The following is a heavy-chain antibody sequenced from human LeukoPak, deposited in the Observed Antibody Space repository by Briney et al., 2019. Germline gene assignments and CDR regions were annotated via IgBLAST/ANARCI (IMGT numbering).Heavy chain of an antibody. J-gene: IGHJ4*02. CDR3: AKEEWLGKMNYFDY. D-gene: IGHD3-3*01. CDR1: GFTFSSFS. V-gene: IGHV3-23*01. CDR2: LSTSGAAT. Sequence: GGSLRLSCAASGFTFSSFSMNWVRQAPGKGLEWVSTLSTSGAATYYADSVKGRFTISRDNSKNTLYLQMNSLRAEDTAVYYCAKEEWLGKMNYFDYWGQGTLVTVSS.